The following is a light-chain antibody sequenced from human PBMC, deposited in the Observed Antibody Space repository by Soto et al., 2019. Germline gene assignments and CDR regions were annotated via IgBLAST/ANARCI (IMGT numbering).Light chain of an antibody. J-gene: IGKJ4*01. CDR2: ATS. V-gene: IGKV1-9*01. CDR3: QELDGYPLT. CDR1: QGINSF. Sequence: IQLTQSPSSLSASVGDRVTITCRASQGINSFLAWYQQKPGKAPKLLIYATSTLHSGVPSRFSGSGSGTDFTLTISSLQPEDFATYYYQELDGYPLTFDGGTTVEIK.